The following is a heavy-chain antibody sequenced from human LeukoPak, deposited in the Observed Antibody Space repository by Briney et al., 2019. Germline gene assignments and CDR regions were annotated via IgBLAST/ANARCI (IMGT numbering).Heavy chain of an antibody. J-gene: IGHJ4*02. CDR1: GFTFSNYA. D-gene: IGHD1-26*01. Sequence: GGSLRLSCAASGFTFSNYAMTWVRQAPGKGLEWVSSITDRGGDTYYADSVKGRFTISRDNCKNTLYLQMNSLRAEDTAVYYCAKGKRGNYDYWGQGTLVTVSS. V-gene: IGHV3-23*01. CDR2: ITDRGGDT. CDR3: AKGKRGNYDY.